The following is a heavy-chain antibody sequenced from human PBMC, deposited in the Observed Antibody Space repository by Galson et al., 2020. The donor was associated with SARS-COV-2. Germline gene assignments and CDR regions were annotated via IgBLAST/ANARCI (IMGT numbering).Heavy chain of an antibody. J-gene: IGHJ3*02. CDR2: ISYDASNK. V-gene: IGHV3-30*04. CDR1: GFTFSTYA. Sequence: GGSLRLSCAASGFTFSTYAIHWVRQAPGKGLEWVAVISYDASNKYYADSVKGRFTISRDNSKNTLYLQMNSLRAEDTAVYYCARTRGGNYQDAFDIWGQGTMVTVSS. CDR3: ARTRGGNYQDAFDI. D-gene: IGHD1-26*01.